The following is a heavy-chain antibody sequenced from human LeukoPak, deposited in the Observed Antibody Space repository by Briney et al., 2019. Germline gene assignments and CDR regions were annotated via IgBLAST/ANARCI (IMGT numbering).Heavy chain of an antibody. Sequence: ASVKVSCKASGYTFTGYYLHWVRQAPGQGLEWMGWINPNSGGANYAQKFQGRVTMTRDTSISTAYMELSRLRSDDTAVYYCARDVEYSSERFNYWGQGTLVTVSS. V-gene: IGHV1-2*02. J-gene: IGHJ4*02. CDR2: INPNSGGA. D-gene: IGHD6-19*01. CDR3: ARDVEYSSERFNY. CDR1: GYTFTGYY.